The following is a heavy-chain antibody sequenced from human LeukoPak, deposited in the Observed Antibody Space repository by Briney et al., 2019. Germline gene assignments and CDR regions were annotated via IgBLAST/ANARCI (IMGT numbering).Heavy chain of an antibody. J-gene: IGHJ4*02. Sequence: GGSLRLSCAAPGFTPNGYWMHWVRQAPGKGLVWVSRINSDGSTTSYADSVKGRFTISRDNSKNTLYLQMNSLRAEDTAVYYCAKDKSYYDSSGYFDYWGQGTLVTVSS. CDR1: GFTPNGYW. V-gene: IGHV3-74*01. CDR3: AKDKSYYDSSGYFDY. D-gene: IGHD3-22*01. CDR2: INSDGSTT.